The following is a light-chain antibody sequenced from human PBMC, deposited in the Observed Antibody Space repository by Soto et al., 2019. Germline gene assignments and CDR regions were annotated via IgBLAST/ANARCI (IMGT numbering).Light chain of an antibody. Sequence: AIGMTQSPSSFSASTGDRVTITCRASQGIGNNLAWYQRKPGRAPKLLISGASTLQIGVPSRFSGSGSGTEFTLTINYLQAEDFAIYYCQHYYSHPPTFGQGTNVEIK. CDR2: GAS. CDR3: QHYYSHPPT. CDR1: QGIGNN. J-gene: IGKJ1*01. V-gene: IGKV1-8*01.